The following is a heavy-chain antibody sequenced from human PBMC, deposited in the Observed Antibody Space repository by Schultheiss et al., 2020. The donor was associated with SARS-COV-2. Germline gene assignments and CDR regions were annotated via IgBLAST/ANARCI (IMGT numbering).Heavy chain of an antibody. CDR1: GFTFSNAW. D-gene: IGHD3-3*01. CDR2: IKSKTDGGTT. J-gene: IGHJ6*02. Sequence: GGSLRLSCAASGFTFSNAWMSWVRQAPGKGLEWVGRIKSKTDGGTTDYAAPVKGRFTISRDDSKNTLYLQMNSLKTEDTAVYYCTTDRNVLRFLEWFPEPYYYGMDVWGQGTTVTVSS. V-gene: IGHV3-15*01. CDR3: TTDRNVLRFLEWFPEPYYYGMDV.